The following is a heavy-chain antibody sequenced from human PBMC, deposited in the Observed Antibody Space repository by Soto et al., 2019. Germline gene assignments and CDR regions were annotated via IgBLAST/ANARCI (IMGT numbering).Heavy chain of an antibody. V-gene: IGHV3-23*01. CDR3: ARERRSYNWFDP. J-gene: IGHJ5*02. CDR2: ISGSGGST. CDR1: GFTFSSYA. Sequence: PGGSLRLSCAASGFTFSSYAMSWVRQAPGKGLEWVSAISGSGGSTYYADSVKGRFTISRDNSKNTLYLQMNSLRAEDAAVYYCARERRSYNWFDPWGQGTLVTVSS.